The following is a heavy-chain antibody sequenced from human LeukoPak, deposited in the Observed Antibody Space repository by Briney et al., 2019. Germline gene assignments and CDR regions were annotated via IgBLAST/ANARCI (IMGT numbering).Heavy chain of an antibody. V-gene: IGHV1-69*04. D-gene: IGHD6-13*01. CDR1: GGTFSSYA. Sequence: GASVKVSCKASGGTFSSYAISWVRQAPGQGLEWMGRIIPILGIANYAQKFQGRVTITADKSTSTAYMELSSLRSEDTAVYNCLTGYSSSWLDYWGQGTLVTVSS. J-gene: IGHJ4*02. CDR3: LTGYSSSWLDY. CDR2: IIPILGIA.